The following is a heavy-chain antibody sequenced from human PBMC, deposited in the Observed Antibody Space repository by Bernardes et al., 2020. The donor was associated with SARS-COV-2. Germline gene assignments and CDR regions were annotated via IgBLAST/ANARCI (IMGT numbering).Heavy chain of an antibody. D-gene: IGHD6-13*01. CDR2: IYRGGQT. CDR3: ARRYSTNWAHDC. CDR1: GFTVSSSY. J-gene: IGHJ4*02. Sequence: GGSLRLSCAASGFTVSSSYMSWVRQAPGKGLEWVSVIYRGGQTYYADSVKGRFTISRDNSKNSLYLQMNSLRAEHTAVYYCARRYSTNWAHDCWGQGTLVTVSS. V-gene: IGHV3-66*04.